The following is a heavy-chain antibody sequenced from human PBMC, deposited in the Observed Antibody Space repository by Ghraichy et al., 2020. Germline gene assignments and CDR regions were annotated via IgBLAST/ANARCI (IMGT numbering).Heavy chain of an antibody. Sequence: SETLSLTCTVSGGSISSGGYYWSWILQHPGKGLEWIGYIYYSGSTYYNPSLKSRVTISVDTSKNQFSLKLSSVTAADTAVYYCARVIVAGYCSGGSCYSRHFDYWGQGTLVTVSS. D-gene: IGHD2-15*01. CDR3: ARVIVAGYCSGGSCYSRHFDY. V-gene: IGHV4-31*03. CDR2: IYYSGST. CDR1: GGSISSGGYY. J-gene: IGHJ4*02.